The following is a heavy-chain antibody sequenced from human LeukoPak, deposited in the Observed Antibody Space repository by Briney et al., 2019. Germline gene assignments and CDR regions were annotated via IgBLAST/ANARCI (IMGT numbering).Heavy chain of an antibody. CDR3: ARPIDY. CDR2: IKQDGSEK. Sequence: GGSLRLSCAASGFIFSSYWMSWVRQAPGKGLEWVANIKQDGSEKYYVDSVKGRFTISRDNAKNSLYLQMNSLRAEDTAVYYCARPIDYWGQGTLVTVSS. J-gene: IGHJ4*02. V-gene: IGHV3-7*01. CDR1: GFIFSSYW.